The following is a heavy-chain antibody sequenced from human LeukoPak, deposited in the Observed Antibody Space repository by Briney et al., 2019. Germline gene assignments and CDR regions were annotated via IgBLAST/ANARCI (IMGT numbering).Heavy chain of an antibody. J-gene: IGHJ5*02. CDR1: GFTFSDHY. Sequence: GGSLRLTCAASGFTFSDHYMDWVRRAPGKGLEWVGRTRNKANSYTTEYAASVKGRFTISRDDSKNSLYLQMNSLKTEDTTEDYCGGDCYESQPPLHNWFDPWGQGTLVTVSS. V-gene: IGHV3-72*01. CDR2: TRNKANSYTT. CDR3: GGDCYESQPPLHNWFDP. D-gene: IGHD2-15*01.